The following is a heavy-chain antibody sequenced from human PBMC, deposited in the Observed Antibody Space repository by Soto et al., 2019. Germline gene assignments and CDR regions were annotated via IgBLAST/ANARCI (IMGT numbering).Heavy chain of an antibody. J-gene: IGHJ4*02. D-gene: IGHD3-10*01. CDR3: ARDSPKIGYYGSGSYYYRGDFDY. CDR2: ISAYNGNT. CDR1: GYTFTSYG. V-gene: IGHV1-18*01. Sequence: QVQLVQSGAEVKKPGASVKVSCKASGYTFTSYGISWVRQAPGQGLEWMGWISAYNGNTNYAQKLQGRVTMTTDTSTSTAYMELRSLRSDDTAVYYCARDSPKIGYYGSGSYYYRGDFDYWGQGTLVTVSS.